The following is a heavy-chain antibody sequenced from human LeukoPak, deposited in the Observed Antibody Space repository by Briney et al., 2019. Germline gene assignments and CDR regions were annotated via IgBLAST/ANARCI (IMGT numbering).Heavy chain of an antibody. Sequence: PGGSLRLSCAASGFTFSSYSMNWVRQAPGKGLEWVSSISSSSSYIYYADSVKGRFTISRDNAKNSLYLQMNSLRAEDTAVYYCAAPMLWFGESYMDVWGKGTTVTVSS. CDR2: ISSSSSYI. V-gene: IGHV3-21*01. J-gene: IGHJ6*03. CDR1: GFTFSSYS. D-gene: IGHD3-10*01. CDR3: AAPMLWFGESYMDV.